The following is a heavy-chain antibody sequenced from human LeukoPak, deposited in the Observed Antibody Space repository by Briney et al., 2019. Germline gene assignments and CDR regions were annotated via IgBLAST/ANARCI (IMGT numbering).Heavy chain of an antibody. CDR2: IYSSGST. V-gene: IGHV4-59*08. Sequence: SETLSLTCTVSGGSISNYYWSWIRQPPGKGLEWIGCIYSSGSTNYSPSLKSRVTISVDRSKNQFSLKVSSVTAADTAVYYCARPTSSGWYYFDHWGQGTLVTVSS. D-gene: IGHD6-19*01. CDR3: ARPTSSGWYYFDH. CDR1: GGSISNYY. J-gene: IGHJ4*02.